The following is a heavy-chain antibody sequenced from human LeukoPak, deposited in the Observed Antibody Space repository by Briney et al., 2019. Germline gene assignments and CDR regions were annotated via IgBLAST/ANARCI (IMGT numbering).Heavy chain of an antibody. CDR1: GGSFSSYY. CDR2: ISYSGST. CDR3: ARHQYCSSATCYALGY. J-gene: IGHJ4*02. Sequence: SETLSLTCAVYGGSFSSYYCAWIRQPPGKGLEWIGSISYSGSTFYNPSLESRVTLSVDTSKNQFSLKLSSVTAADTAVYYCARHQYCSSATCYALGYWGQGTLVTVSS. V-gene: IGHV4-39*01. D-gene: IGHD2-2*01.